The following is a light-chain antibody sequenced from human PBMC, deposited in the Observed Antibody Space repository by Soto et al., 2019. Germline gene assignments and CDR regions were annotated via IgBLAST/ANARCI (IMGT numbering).Light chain of an antibody. CDR1: SSNIGAGYD. Sequence: QSALTQPPSVSGAPGQRVTISCTGSSSNIGAGYDVHWYQQLPGTAPKLLIYGNSNRPSGVPDRFSGSKSDTSASLAITGLQSEDEADYYCQFYDSSLSGWVFGGGTKLTVL. J-gene: IGLJ3*02. V-gene: IGLV1-40*01. CDR3: QFYDSSLSGWV. CDR2: GNS.